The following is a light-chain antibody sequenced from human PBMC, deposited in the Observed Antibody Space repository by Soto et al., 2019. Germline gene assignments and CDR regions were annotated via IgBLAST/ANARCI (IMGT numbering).Light chain of an antibody. J-gene: IGKJ5*01. Sequence: VVTPSRATLYLSQWETATLSLAVSRSGGGTYLAWYQHKPGKAPRLLIYGASSRATGIPERFSGSGSGTDFTLTISRLEPEDFALYYCHHYASSPAAFGQGTRLQIK. CDR2: GAS. V-gene: IGKV3-20*01. CDR3: HHYASSPAA. CDR1: RSGGGTY.